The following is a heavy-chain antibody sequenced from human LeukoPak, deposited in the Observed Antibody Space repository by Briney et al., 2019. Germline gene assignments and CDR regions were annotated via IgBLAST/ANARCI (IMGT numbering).Heavy chain of an antibody. CDR3: AKDIGSYYDY. Sequence: GGSLRLSCAASGFTFNNYGMHWVRQAPGKGLEWVTFIQCDGSKKYYADSVKGRFTISRDNSKNTLYLEMNSLRAEDTAVYYCAKDIGSYYDYWGQGILVTVSS. V-gene: IGHV3-30*02. D-gene: IGHD3-10*01. CDR1: GFTFNNYG. J-gene: IGHJ4*02. CDR2: IQCDGSKK.